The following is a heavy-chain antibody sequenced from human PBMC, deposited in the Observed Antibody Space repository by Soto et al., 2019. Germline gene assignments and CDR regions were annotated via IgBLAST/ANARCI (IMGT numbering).Heavy chain of an antibody. J-gene: IGHJ5*02. CDR1: GGSFSGYY. D-gene: IGHD6-13*01. CDR3: ARERPDGSRLDP. Sequence: PSETLSLTCAVYGGSFSGYYWSWIRQPPGKGLEWIGEINHSGSTNYNPSPKSRVTISVDTSKNQFSLKLSSVTAADTAVYYCARERPDGSRLDPWGQGTLVTVSS. V-gene: IGHV4-34*01. CDR2: INHSGST.